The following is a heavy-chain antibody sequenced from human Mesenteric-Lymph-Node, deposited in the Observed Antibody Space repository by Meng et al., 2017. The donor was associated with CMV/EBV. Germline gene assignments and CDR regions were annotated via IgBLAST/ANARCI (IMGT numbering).Heavy chain of an antibody. J-gene: IGHJ5*02. Sequence: ASVKVSCKASGYTFSSYGIAWVRQAPGQGLEWMGWISAYSGYSHSAPKFKGRVTMTTDTSTSTAYMELRSLRSDDTAVYYCARGGRVSCSSTSCSQKANWFDPWGQGTLVTVSS. CDR2: ISAYSGYS. D-gene: IGHD2-2*01. CDR3: ARGGRVSCSSTSCSQKANWFDP. V-gene: IGHV1-18*01. CDR1: GYTFSSYG.